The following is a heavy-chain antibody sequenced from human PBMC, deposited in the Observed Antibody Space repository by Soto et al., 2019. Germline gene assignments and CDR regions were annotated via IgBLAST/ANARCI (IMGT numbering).Heavy chain of an antibody. J-gene: IGHJ6*02. D-gene: IGHD4-17*01. Sequence: PSETLSLTCTVSGGSISSGGYYWSWIRQHPGKGLEWIGYIYYSGSTYYNPSLKSRVTISVDTSKNQFSLKLSSVTAADTAVYYCSRAGVEDYGDYDYYYYGMDVWGQGTTVTVSS. CDR3: SRAGVEDYGDYDYYYYGMDV. V-gene: IGHV4-31*03. CDR2: IYYSGST. CDR1: GGSISSGGYY.